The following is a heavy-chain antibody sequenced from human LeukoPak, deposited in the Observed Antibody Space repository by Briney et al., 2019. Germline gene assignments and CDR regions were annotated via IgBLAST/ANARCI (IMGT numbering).Heavy chain of an antibody. CDR1: GFTFSSYA. Sequence: GGSLRLSCAASGFTFSSYAMHWVRQAPGKGLEWVAVISYDGSNKYYADSVKGRFTISRDNSKNTLYLQMNSLRAEDTAVYYCAKGPITMIVVGGDYWGQGTLVTVSS. V-gene: IGHV3-30*04. CDR2: ISYDGSNK. D-gene: IGHD3-22*01. J-gene: IGHJ4*02. CDR3: AKGPITMIVVGGDY.